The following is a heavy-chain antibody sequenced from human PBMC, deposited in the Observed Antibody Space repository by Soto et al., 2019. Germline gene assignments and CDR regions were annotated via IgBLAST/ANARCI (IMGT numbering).Heavy chain of an antibody. CDR1: GYTFTSYY. Sequence: GASVKVSCKASGYTFTSYYMHWVRQAPGQGLEWMGIINPSGGSTSYAQKFQGRVTMTRDTSTSTVYMELSSLRSEDTAVYYCARGCSGGSCYSLLSDYWGQGTLVTVSS. CDR3: ARGCSGGSCYSLLSDY. CDR2: INPSGGST. J-gene: IGHJ4*02. D-gene: IGHD2-15*01. V-gene: IGHV1-46*01.